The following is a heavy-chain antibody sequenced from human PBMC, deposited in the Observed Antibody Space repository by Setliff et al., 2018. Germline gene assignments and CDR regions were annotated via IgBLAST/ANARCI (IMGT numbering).Heavy chain of an antibody. CDR3: AKGGGRYHSDS. CDR1: GGTFSDYH. V-gene: IGHV4-34*01. D-gene: IGHD1-1*01. Sequence: SETLSLTCAAYGGTFSDYHWTWIRQSPEKGLEWIGEINHRGSTNYNPSLKSRVTISIDKSNNQFSLKLTSMTAADTAVYYCAKGGGRYHSDSWGQGILVTVSS. CDR2: INHRGST. J-gene: IGHJ4*02.